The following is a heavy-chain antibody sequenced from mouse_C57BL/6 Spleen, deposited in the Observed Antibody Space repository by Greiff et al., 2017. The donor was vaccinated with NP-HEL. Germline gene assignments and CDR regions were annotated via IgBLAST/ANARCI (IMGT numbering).Heavy chain of an antibody. D-gene: IGHD2-2*01. CDR2: IPPNSGST. CDR3: ARDVYDPAWFAY. V-gene: IGHV1-64*01. Sequence: QVQLQQPGAELVKPGASVKLSCKASGYTFTSYWMHWVKQRPGQGLEWIGMIPPNSGSTNYNETFKSKATLTVDKSSSTAYMQLSSLTSEDSAVYYCARDVYDPAWFAYWGQGTLVTVSA. CDR1: GYTFTSYW. J-gene: IGHJ3*01.